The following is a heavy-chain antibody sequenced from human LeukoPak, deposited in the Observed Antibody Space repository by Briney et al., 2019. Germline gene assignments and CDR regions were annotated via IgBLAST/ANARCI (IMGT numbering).Heavy chain of an antibody. D-gene: IGHD3-3*01. J-gene: IGHJ3*01. CDR1: GFTFTNYG. CDR2: ISSGGSST. Sequence: GGSLRLSCVGSGFTFTNYGMSWVRQAPGKGLEWVSGISSGGSSTYYADSVKGRFTISRDISKNTLHLLMNSLRAEDTAVYYCAKNQDFWSGCYSAFDVWGQGTMVTVSS. CDR3: AKNQDFWSGCYSAFDV. V-gene: IGHV3-23*01.